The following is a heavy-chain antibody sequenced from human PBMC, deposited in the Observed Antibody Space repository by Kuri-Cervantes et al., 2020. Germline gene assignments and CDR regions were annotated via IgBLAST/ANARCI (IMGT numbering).Heavy chain of an antibody. Sequence: SGPTLVKPTQTLTLTCTFSGFSLSTSGMRVYWIRQPPGKSLEWLARIDWDDDKFYSTSLKTRLTISKDTSKNQVVLTMTNMDPVDTATYYCAHTEVGATPFDYWGQGTLVTVSS. CDR1: GFSLSTSGMR. J-gene: IGHJ4*02. CDR3: AHTEVGATPFDY. D-gene: IGHD1-26*01. V-gene: IGHV2-70*04. CDR2: IDWDDDK.